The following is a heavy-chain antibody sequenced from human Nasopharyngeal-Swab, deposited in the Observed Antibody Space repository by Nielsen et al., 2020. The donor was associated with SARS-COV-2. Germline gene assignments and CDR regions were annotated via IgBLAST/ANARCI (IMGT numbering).Heavy chain of an antibody. Sequence: GESLKISRAGSAFTFSHYAMSWVRQAPGKGLEWVSAISGSGDNTYYADSVKGRFTISRDNPKNTLYLQMNSLRAEDTAVYYCAKPHLRYYDWLLFDYWGQGTLVTVSS. J-gene: IGHJ4*02. V-gene: IGHV3-23*01. CDR2: ISGSGDNT. CDR3: AKPHLRYYDWLLFDY. D-gene: IGHD3-9*01. CDR1: AFTFSHYA.